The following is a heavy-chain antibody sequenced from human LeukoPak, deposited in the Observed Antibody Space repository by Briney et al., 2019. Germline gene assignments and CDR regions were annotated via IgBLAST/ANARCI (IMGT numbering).Heavy chain of an antibody. V-gene: IGHV3-48*03. D-gene: IGHD3-10*02. CDR1: GFTFRSYE. Sequence: GGSLRLSCAASGFTFRSYEMNWGRQAPGKGLEWVSYISSSCSTIYYADSVKSRFTISRDNAKNSLYLQMNSLRAEDTAVYYCAELGITMIGGVWGKGTTVTVSS. CDR2: ISSSCSTI. J-gene: IGHJ6*04. CDR3: AELGITMIGGV.